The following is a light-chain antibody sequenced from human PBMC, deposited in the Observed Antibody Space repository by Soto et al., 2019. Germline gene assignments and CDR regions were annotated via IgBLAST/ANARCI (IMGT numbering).Light chain of an antibody. Sequence: QSVLPQPPSASGTPGQRVTISCSGSNSNIGSNTVNWYQQLPKTAPKLLIYSNNQRPSGVPDRFSGSKSGTSASLAISGLQSEDEADYYCAAWDDSLNALVFGGGTKLTVL. CDR1: NSNIGSNT. CDR3: AAWDDSLNALV. J-gene: IGLJ2*01. V-gene: IGLV1-44*01. CDR2: SNN.